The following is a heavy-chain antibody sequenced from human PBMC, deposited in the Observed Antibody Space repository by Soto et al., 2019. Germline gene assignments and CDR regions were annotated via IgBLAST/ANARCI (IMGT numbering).Heavy chain of an antibody. CDR1: GYTLTGYY. CDR3: SRIITVTSFDY. V-gene: IGHV1-2*02. Sequence: GASVKVSCKASGYTLTGYYMHWVRQAPGQGLEWMGWINPNSGGTNYAQKFQGRVTMTRDTSISTAYMELSRLRSDDTAVYYCSRIITVTSFDYWGQGTMVTVSS. CDR2: INPNSGGT. J-gene: IGHJ4*02. D-gene: IGHD1-7*01.